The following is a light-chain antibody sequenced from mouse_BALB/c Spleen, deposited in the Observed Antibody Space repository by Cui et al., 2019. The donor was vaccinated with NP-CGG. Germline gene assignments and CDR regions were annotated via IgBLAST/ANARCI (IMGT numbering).Light chain of an antibody. CDR3: ALWYSNHWV. J-gene: IGLJ1*01. CDR1: TGAVTTSNY. V-gene: IGLV1*01. CDR2: GTN. Sequence: QAVVTQESVFTPSPGETVTLTCRSSTGAVTTSNYANWVQEKPDHLFTGLIGGTNNRTPGVPARFLGSLIGDKAALTITRAQTEDEAIYFCALWYSNHWVFGGGTKLTVL.